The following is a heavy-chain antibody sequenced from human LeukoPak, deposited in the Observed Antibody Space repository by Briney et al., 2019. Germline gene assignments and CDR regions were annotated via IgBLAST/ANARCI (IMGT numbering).Heavy chain of an antibody. J-gene: IGHJ5*02. CDR2: IIPILGIA. D-gene: IGHD2-15*01. Sequence: SVKVSCKASGGTFSSYAISWVRQAPGQGLEWMGRIIPILGIANYAQKFQGRVTITADKSTSTAYMKLSSLRSEDTAVYYCARLSPYCSGGSCKSNWFDPWGQGTLVTVSS. CDR3: ARLSPYCSGGSCKSNWFDP. V-gene: IGHV1-69*04. CDR1: GGTFSSYA.